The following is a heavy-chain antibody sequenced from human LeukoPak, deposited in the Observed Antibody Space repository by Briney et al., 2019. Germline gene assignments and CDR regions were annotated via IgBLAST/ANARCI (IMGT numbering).Heavy chain of an antibody. CDR3: ARTGAAAGTCFDP. D-gene: IGHD6-13*01. CDR1: GYTFTGYY. V-gene: IGHV1-2*02. CDR2: INPNSGGT. Sequence: ASVKVSCKASGYTFTGYYMHWVRQAPGQGLEWMGWINPNSGGTNYAQKLQGRVTMTRDTSISQAYMEPRRLRSDDTAVYYCARTGAAAGTCFDPWGQGTLVTVSS. J-gene: IGHJ5*02.